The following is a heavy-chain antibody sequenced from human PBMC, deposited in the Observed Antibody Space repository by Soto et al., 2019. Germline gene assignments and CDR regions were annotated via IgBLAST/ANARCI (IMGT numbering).Heavy chain of an antibody. CDR3: PKSAQGSLLDV. J-gene: IGHJ6*02. CDR1: GFTFSSYA. V-gene: IGHV3-30*18. CDR2: ISYDGGNK. Sequence: GGSXRLSCAASGFTFSSYAMHWVRQAPGKGLEWVSIISYDGGNKYYADSVKGRFTISRDNSKNTVFLQMNSLRAEDTAVYYCPKSAQGSLLDVWGQGTTVTVSS.